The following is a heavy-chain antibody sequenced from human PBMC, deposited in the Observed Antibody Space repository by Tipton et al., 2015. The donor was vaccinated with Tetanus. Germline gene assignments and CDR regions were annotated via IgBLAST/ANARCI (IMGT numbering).Heavy chain of an antibody. D-gene: IGHD3-22*01. CDR3: ARDRGFTTYNYFDP. V-gene: IGHV4-4*07. Sequence: TLSLTCTVSGDSISSNYWSWIRQPAGKGPEWIGRIYINGRNNYNPSLKSRVTMSIDTSKNQFSLNLRSVTAADTAVYYCARDRGFTTYNYFDPWGLGAQVTVSS. CDR2: IYINGRN. J-gene: IGHJ5*02. CDR1: GDSISSNY.